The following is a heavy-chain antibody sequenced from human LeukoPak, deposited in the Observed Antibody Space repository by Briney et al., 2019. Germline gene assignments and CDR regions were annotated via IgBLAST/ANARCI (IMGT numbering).Heavy chain of an antibody. CDR2: ISSSSSYI. D-gene: IGHD2-2*01. V-gene: IGHV3-21*01. CDR1: GFTFSSYS. J-gene: IGHJ4*02. CDR3: ARGGQPAATHVDY. Sequence: SGGSLRLSCAASGFTFSSYSMNWVRQAPGKGLEWVSSISSSSSYIYYADSVKGRFTISRDNAKNSLYLQMNSLRAEDTAVYYCARGGQPAATHVDYWGQGTLVTVSS.